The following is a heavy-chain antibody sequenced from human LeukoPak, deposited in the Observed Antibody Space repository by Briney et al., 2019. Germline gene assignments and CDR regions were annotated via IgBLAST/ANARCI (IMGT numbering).Heavy chain of an antibody. CDR2: IYYSGST. CDR1: GGSMSSYY. J-gene: IGHJ6*03. CDR3: ARRIRVGYYMDV. Sequence: SETLSLTCTVSGGSMSSYYWSWIRQPPGKGLEWIGYIYYSGSTNYNPSLKSRVTISVNTSKNQFSLKLSSVTAADTAVYYCARRIRVGYYMDVWGKGTTVTVSS. D-gene: IGHD2-15*01. V-gene: IGHV4-59*01.